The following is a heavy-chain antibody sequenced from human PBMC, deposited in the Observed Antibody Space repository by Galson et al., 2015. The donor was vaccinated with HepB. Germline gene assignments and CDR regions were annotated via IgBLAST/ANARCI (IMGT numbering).Heavy chain of an antibody. V-gene: IGHV5-51*01. D-gene: IGHD3-22*01. Sequence: QSGAEVKKPGESLKISCKGSGYSFTSYWIGWVRQMPGKGLEWMGIIYPGDSDTRYSPSFQGQVTISADKSISTAYLQWSSLKASDTAMYYCARRVSEVVTPGAFDIWGQGTMVTVSS. J-gene: IGHJ3*02. CDR2: IYPGDSDT. CDR3: ARRVSEVVTPGAFDI. CDR1: GYSFTSYW.